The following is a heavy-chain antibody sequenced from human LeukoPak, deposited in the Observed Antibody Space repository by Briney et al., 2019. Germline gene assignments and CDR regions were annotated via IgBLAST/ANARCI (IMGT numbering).Heavy chain of an antibody. D-gene: IGHD1-1*01. CDR2: IIPIFGTA. CDR3: TSGAAGNEGREELFDY. J-gene: IGHJ4*02. V-gene: IGHV1-69*05. CDR1: EGTFSSYA. Sequence: SVKVSCKASEGTFSSYAISWVRQAPGQGLEWMGRIIPIFGTANYAQKSQGRVTITTDESTSTAYMELSSLRSEDTAVYYCTSGAAGNEGREELFDYWGQGTLVTVSS.